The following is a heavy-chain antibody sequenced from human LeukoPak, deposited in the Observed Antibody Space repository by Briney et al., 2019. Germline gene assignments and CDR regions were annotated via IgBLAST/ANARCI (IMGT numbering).Heavy chain of an antibody. CDR1: GFTFNDYY. CDR2: ITNSSSYT. J-gene: IGHJ3*02. D-gene: IGHD3-10*01. Sequence: GGSLRLSCAASGFTFNDYYMSWIRQAPGKGLEWVSYITNSSSYTNYADSVEGRFTISRNNAKNSLYLQMNSLRAEDTAVYYYARSGYYRGLDAFDIWGQGTMVTVSS. V-gene: IGHV3-11*03. CDR3: ARSGYYRGLDAFDI.